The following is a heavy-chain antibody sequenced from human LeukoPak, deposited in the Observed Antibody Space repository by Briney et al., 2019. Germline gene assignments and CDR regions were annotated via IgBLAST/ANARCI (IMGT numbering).Heavy chain of an antibody. J-gene: IGHJ3*02. V-gene: IGHV4-61*02. CDR3: AREFWNYRSGTLQAFDI. D-gene: IGHD3-10*01. CDR1: GGSISSGSYY. CDR2: IYTSGST. Sequence: PSETLSLTCTVSGGSISSGSYYWSWIRQPAGKGLEWVGRIYTSGSTKYNPSLKSRVTISVDTSKNQFSLRLSSVTAADTAVYYCAREFWNYRSGTLQAFDIWGQGTMVTVTS.